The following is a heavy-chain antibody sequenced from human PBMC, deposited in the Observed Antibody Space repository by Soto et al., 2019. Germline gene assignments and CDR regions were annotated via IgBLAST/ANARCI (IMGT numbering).Heavy chain of an antibody. V-gene: IGHV4-39*01. CDR1: GGSISSSSYY. CDR3: ATWRYGSGSYYREDYYGMDV. Sequence: SETLSLTCTVSGGSISSSSYYWGWIRQPPGKGLEWIGSIYYSGSTYYNPSLKSRVTISVDTSKNQFSLKLSSATAADTAVYYCATWRYGSGSYYREDYYGMDVWGQGTTVTVSS. CDR2: IYYSGST. D-gene: IGHD3-10*01. J-gene: IGHJ6*02.